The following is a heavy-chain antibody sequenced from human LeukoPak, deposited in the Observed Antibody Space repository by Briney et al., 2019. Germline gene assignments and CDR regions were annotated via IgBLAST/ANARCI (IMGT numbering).Heavy chain of an antibody. J-gene: IGHJ4*02. CDR3: ARQHYNWNYGY. D-gene: IGHD1-7*01. V-gene: IGHV4-39*01. Sequence: SETLSLTCTVSGGSISSSSYYWGWIRQPPGKGLEWIGSIYYSGSTYYNPSLKSRVTISVDTSKNQFSLKLSSVTAADTAVYYCARQHYNWNYGYWGQGALVTVSS. CDR2: IYYSGST. CDR1: GGSISSSSYY.